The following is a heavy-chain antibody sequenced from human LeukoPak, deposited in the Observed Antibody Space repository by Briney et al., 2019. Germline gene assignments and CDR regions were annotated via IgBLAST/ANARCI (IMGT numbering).Heavy chain of an antibody. D-gene: IGHD3-10*01. Sequence: GGSLRLSCAASGFTFSTYTMNWVRQAPGKGLEWVSTISGDSTYIYYADSVKGRFTISRDNAKNSLSLQMNSLRAEDTAVYYCARPLMYYYGSETYFWFDPWGQGTLVTVSS. CDR1: GFTFSTYT. J-gene: IGHJ5*02. CDR3: ARPLMYYYGSETYFWFDP. V-gene: IGHV3-21*01. CDR2: ISGDSTYI.